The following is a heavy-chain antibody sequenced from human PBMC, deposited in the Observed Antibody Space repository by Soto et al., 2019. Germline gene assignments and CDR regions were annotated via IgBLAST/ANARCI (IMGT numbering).Heavy chain of an antibody. CDR2: ISTSGSTI. D-gene: IGHD2-2*01. CDR1: GFTFSDYY. J-gene: IGHJ4*02. CDR3: ARPYCSTTSCPDD. V-gene: IGHV3-11*01. Sequence: QVQLVESGGGLVKPGGSLRLSCAASGFTFSDYYMSWIRQAPGKGLEWVSYISTSGSTIYYADSVRGRFTISRDNAKNSLYLQMDSLRAEDTAVYNCARPYCSTTSCPDDWGQGTLVTVSS.